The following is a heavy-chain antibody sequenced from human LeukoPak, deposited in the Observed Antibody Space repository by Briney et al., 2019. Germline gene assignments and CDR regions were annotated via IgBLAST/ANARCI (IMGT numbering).Heavy chain of an antibody. V-gene: IGHV3-49*04. Sequence: GSLRLSCAASGFTFSSYSMNWVRQAPGKGLEWVGFIRSKAYGGTTEYAASVKGRFTISRDDSKSIAYLQMNSLKTEDTAVYYCTRVSTVTHYWGQGTLVTVSS. CDR3: TRVSTVTHY. CDR2: IRSKAYGGTT. J-gene: IGHJ4*02. D-gene: IGHD4-17*01. CDR1: GFTFSSYS.